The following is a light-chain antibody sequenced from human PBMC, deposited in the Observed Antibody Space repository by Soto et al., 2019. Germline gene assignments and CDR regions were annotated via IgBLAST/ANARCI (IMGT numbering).Light chain of an antibody. CDR3: QQYSNWPSWT. CDR1: QSVSRY. V-gene: IGKV3-15*01. Sequence: EIVLTQSPGTLSLSPGERATLSCRASQSVSRYLAWYQQKPGQAPRLLIYGASSRATDIPGRFSGSGSGTEFTLTISSLQSEDFAVYYCQQYSNWPSWTFGQGTKVDI. CDR2: GAS. J-gene: IGKJ1*01.